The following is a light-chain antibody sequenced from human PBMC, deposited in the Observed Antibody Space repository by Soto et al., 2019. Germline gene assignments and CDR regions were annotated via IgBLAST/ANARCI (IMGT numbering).Light chain of an antibody. Sequence: EMVVTQSPATLSVSPGERVTLSCRTSQDVSSKLAWYQQKPGQPPSLLIYDASTSATVTPARFSGSASGTEFTLAVSGLQSDDYALYFCQQYIGWPLTFGGGTTVQIK. CDR1: QDVSSK. V-gene: IGKV3D-15*01. J-gene: IGKJ4*01. CDR2: DAS. CDR3: QQYIGWPLT.